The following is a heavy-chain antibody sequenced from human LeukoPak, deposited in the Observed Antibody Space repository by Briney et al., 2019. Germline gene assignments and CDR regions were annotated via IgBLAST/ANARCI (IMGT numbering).Heavy chain of an antibody. Sequence: GGSLRLSCAASGFTFSNAWMSWVRQAPGKGLEWVGRIKSKTDGGTTDYAAPVKGRFTIPRDDSKNTLYLQMNSLKTEDTAVYYCTTVVPAAIDAFDIWGQGTMVTVSS. D-gene: IGHD2-2*01. V-gene: IGHV3-15*01. J-gene: IGHJ3*02. CDR1: GFTFSNAW. CDR3: TTVVPAAIDAFDI. CDR2: IKSKTDGGTT.